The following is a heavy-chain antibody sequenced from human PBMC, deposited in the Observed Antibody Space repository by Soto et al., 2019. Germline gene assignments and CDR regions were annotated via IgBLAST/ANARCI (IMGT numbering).Heavy chain of an antibody. CDR2: ISGRGGSI. CDR3: AKSLVRGLDY. Sequence: EVSLLESGGGLIQPGGSLRLSCAASGFNFSSYAMHWVRQAPGKGLEWVSSISGRGGSIFYADSVKGRFTISRDQSSDTLYLQMDALSAEDTAVYYCAKSLVRGLDYWGQGTLVTVSS. V-gene: IGHV3-23*01. CDR1: GFNFSSYA. D-gene: IGHD3-10*01. J-gene: IGHJ4*02.